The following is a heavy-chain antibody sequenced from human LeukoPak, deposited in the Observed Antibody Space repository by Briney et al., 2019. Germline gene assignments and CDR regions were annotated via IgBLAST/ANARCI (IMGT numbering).Heavy chain of an antibody. J-gene: IGHJ5*02. Sequence: SVKVSCKASGGTFSSYAISWVRQAPGQGLEWMGGIIPIFGTANYAQKFQGRVTITADESTSTAYMELSSLRSEDTAVYYCAREADSSGYYSGGFDPWGQGTLVTVSS. CDR3: AREADSSGYYSGGFDP. CDR1: GGTFSSYA. D-gene: IGHD3-22*01. V-gene: IGHV1-69*13. CDR2: IIPIFGTA.